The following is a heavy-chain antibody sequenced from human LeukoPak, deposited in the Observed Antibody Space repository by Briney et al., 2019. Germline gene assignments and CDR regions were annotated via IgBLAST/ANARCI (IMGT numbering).Heavy chain of an antibody. CDR3: ARDRIAVAAVDP. D-gene: IGHD6-19*01. J-gene: IGHJ5*02. CDR2: IRSSSSYI. V-gene: IGHV3-21*01. Sequence: GGSLRLSGAASGFTLSSYSMNWVRQAPGKGLEWVSSIRSSSSYIYYADSVKGRFTISRDNAKNSLYLQMNSLRAEDTAVYYCARDRIAVAAVDPWGQGTLVTVSS. CDR1: GFTLSSYS.